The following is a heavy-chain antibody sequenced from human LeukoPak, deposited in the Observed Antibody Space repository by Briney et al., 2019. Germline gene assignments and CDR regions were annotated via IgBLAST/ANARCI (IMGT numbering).Heavy chain of an antibody. CDR2: FYYSGST. J-gene: IGHJ5*02. CDR1: GGSMNDYY. V-gene: IGHV4-59*01. Sequence: PSETLSLTCTVSGGSMNDYYWSWIRQPPGKGLEWIASFYYSGSTAYNPSLKSRATISLDTSKNQVSLNLNSVTAADTAVYYCARIGRDGSGYSSNWFDPWGQGTLVTVSS. D-gene: IGHD3-22*01. CDR3: ARIGRDGSGYSSNWFDP.